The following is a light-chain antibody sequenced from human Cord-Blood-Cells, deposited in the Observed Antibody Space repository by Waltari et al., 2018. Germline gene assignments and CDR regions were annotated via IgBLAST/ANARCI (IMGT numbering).Light chain of an antibody. CDR2: AVS. V-gene: IGLV2-14*01. J-gene: IGLJ3*02. CDR3: SSYTSSSTLV. CDR1: SSDVGGYNH. Sequence: QSALTQPASVSGSPGQSITISCTGTSSDVGGYNHVSWYQQHPGKAPKLMIYAVSKRPSGVSNRFSGSKSGNTASLAISGLKAEDEADYYCSSYTSSSTLVFGGGTKLTVL.